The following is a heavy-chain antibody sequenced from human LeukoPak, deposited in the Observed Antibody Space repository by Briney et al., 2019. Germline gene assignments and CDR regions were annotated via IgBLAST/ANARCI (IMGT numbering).Heavy chain of an antibody. CDR1: GFTFSSYA. CDR2: ISGSGGST. CDR3: AKDQDYYDSPFDY. D-gene: IGHD3-22*01. Sequence: GGSLRLSCAASGFTFSSYAMSWVRQAPGNGLEWVSAISGSGGSTYYADSVKGRFTISRDNSKNTLYLQMNSLRAEDTAVYYCAKDQDYYDSPFDYWGQGTLVTVSS. J-gene: IGHJ4*02. V-gene: IGHV3-23*01.